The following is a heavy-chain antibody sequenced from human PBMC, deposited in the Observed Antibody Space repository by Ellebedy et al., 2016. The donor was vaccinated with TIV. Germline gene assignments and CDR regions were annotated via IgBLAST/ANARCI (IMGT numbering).Heavy chain of an antibody. V-gene: IGHV3-7*01. CDR3: ARDRGKGYKYRSPFDH. Sequence: PGGSLRLSFAASGFTFSNYWTSWVRQAPGKGLEWVGNIKPDGSAQCYVESVKGRFTMSRDNAKNSLYLQMDSLRAEDKAVYYCARDRGKGYKYRSPFDHWGQGSLVTVSS. CDR1: GFTFSNYW. CDR2: IKPDGSAQ. J-gene: IGHJ4*02. D-gene: IGHD5-24*01.